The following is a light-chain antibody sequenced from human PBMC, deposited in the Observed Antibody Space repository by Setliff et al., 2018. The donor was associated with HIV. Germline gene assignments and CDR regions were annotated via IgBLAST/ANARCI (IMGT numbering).Light chain of an antibody. CDR1: SSDVGSYDR. CDR3: SSYTSSSTFFVV. CDR2: EAS. J-gene: IGLJ2*01. Sequence: LTQPASVSGSPGQSVTISCTGTSSDVGSYDRVSWYQQPPGTAPKLLIYEASNRPSGVPDRFSGSRSGNTASLTISGLQAEDEADYYCSSYTSSSTFFVVFGGGTKVTVL. V-gene: IGLV2-18*02.